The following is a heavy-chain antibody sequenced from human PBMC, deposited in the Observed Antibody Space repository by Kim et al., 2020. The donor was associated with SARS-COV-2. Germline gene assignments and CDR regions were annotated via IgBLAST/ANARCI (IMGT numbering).Heavy chain of an antibody. CDR1: GGSFSGYY. D-gene: IGHD6-6*01. CDR2: INHSGST. CDR3: ARGGGSIAARPVKFDY. J-gene: IGHJ4*01. V-gene: IGHV4-34*01. Sequence: SETLSLTCAVYGGSFSGYYWSWIRQPPGKGLEWIGEINHSGSTNYNPSLKSRVTISVDTSKNQFSLKLSSVTAADTAVYYCARGGGSIAARPVKFDYWG.